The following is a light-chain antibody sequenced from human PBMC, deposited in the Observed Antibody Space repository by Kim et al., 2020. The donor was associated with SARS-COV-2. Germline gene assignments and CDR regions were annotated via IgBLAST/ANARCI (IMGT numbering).Light chain of an antibody. CDR1: RSSIRKNF. CDR2: SYE. V-gene: IGLV1-44*01. CDR3: AAWDDSLNGSV. Sequence: GPGVYLTCSGNRSSIRKNFLTWTRQPPGKAPQLLIFSYEYPASGVPDRFSGSKSGTSASLDISGLQSEDEADYYCAAWDDSLNGSVFGGGTQLTVL. J-gene: IGLJ3*02.